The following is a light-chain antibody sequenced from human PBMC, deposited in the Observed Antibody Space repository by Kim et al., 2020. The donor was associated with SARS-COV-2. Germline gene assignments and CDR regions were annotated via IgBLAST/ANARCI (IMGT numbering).Light chain of an antibody. CDR1: TSNNGNNA. CDR2: ANN. J-gene: IGLJ2*01. CDR3: ASWDDSLNGHVV. Sequence: RVTISCSGTTSNNGNNAVNWYQHHPGTAPKPLIYANNRRTSGVPDRFSASKSGTSASLAISGLQSEDEAHYYCASWDDSLNGHVVFGGGTQLTVL. V-gene: IGLV1-44*01.